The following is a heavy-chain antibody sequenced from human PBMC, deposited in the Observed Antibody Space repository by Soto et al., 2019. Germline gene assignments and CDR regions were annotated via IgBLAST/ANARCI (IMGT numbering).Heavy chain of an antibody. Sequence: EVQLLESGGGLVQPGGSLRLSCAASGFTFDTYGMSWVRQAPGKGLEWVSGISGSGGGTYYADSVKGRFTVSRDNSKNTQYLQMNSLRAEDTAVYYCAKGARVGATKTYYYGMDVWGQGTTVTVSS. CDR2: ISGSGGGT. V-gene: IGHV3-23*01. D-gene: IGHD1-26*01. J-gene: IGHJ6*02. CDR1: GFTFDTYG. CDR3: AKGARVGATKTYYYGMDV.